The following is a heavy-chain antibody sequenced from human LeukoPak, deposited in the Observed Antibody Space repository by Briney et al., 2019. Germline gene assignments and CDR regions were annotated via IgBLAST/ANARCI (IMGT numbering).Heavy chain of an antibody. V-gene: IGHV3-9*01. CDR1: GFTFGDYA. Sequence: GGSLRLSCAASGFTFGDYALHWVRQAPGKGLEWVSGISWNSGSIGYADSVKGRFTISRDNAKNSLYLQMNSLRAEDTALYYCAKDVXGXYDNNGYYSFRGQGTLVTVSS. J-gene: IGHJ4*02. D-gene: IGHD3-22*01. CDR2: ISWNSGSI. CDR3: AKDVXGXYDNNGYYSF.